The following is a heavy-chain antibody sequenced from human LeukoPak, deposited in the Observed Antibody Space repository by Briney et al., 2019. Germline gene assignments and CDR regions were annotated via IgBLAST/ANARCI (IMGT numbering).Heavy chain of an antibody. J-gene: IGHJ5*02. CDR1: GGSISTSSYY. V-gene: IGHV4-39*07. CDR3: ARFLSIAARLRPINWFDP. CDR2: IFYSGST. D-gene: IGHD6-6*01. Sequence: SETLSLTCTVSGGSISTSSYYWGWVRQPPGKGLEWIGNIFYSGSTYYSPSLKSRVTISLDTSRNQFSLKLNSVTAADTAVYYCARFLSIAARLRPINWFDPWGQGTLVTVSS.